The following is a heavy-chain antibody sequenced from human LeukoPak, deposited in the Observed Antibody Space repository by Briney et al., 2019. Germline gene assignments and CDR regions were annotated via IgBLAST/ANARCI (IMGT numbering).Heavy chain of an antibody. CDR2: ISYDGSNK. J-gene: IGHJ4*02. V-gene: IGHV3-30*04. D-gene: IGHD5-24*01. Sequence: GGSLRLSCATSGFTFNRYAMHWVRQAPGKGLEWVAVISYDGSNKYYADSVKGRFTISRDNSKNTLYLQMNSLRAEDTAVYYCARPTEMDTIAGGLRPYWGQGTLVTVSS. CDR1: GFTFNRYA. CDR3: ARPTEMDTIAGGLRPY.